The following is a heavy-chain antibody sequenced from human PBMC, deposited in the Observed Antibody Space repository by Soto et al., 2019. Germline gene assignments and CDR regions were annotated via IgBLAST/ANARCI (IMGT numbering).Heavy chain of an antibody. D-gene: IGHD5-18*01. J-gene: IGHJ2*01. CDR1: GGSISSYY. CDR2: IYYSGST. Sequence: QVQLQESGPGLVKPSETLSLTCTVSGGSISSYYWSWIRQPPGRGLAWIGYIYYSGSTNYNPSLKSRVTMSVDTSRNQFSLKLSSVTAADTAVYYCARLRAMVTWYFDLWGRGTLVTVSS. V-gene: IGHV4-59*08. CDR3: ARLRAMVTWYFDL.